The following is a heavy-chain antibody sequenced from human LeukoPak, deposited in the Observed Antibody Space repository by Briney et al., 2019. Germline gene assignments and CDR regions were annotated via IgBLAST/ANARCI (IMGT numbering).Heavy chain of an antibody. CDR1: GFTFGDYA. Sequence: GGSLRLSCTASGFTFGDYAMSWVRQAPGRGLEWASTIGAYAARTYYADSVKGRFTTSRENSKSTLSLQMNSLRAEDTALYYCAKDLLGGGSSLINWFDSWGQGVWVTVSS. J-gene: IGHJ5*01. V-gene: IGHV3-23*01. CDR2: IGAYAART. CDR3: AKDLLGGGSSLINWFDS. D-gene: IGHD1-26*01.